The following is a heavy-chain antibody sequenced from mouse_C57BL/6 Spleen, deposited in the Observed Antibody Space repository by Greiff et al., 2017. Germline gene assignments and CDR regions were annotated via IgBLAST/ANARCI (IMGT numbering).Heavy chain of an antibody. CDR3: ARSGTFYWYFDV. Sequence: QVQLQQPGAELVKPGASVKLSCKASGYTFTSYWMHWVKQRPGQGLEWIGMIHPNSGSTNYNEKFKSKATLTVDKSSRTAYMQLSSLTSEDSAVYYCARSGTFYWYFDVWGTGTTVTVSS. CDR2: IHPNSGST. J-gene: IGHJ1*03. V-gene: IGHV1-64*01. CDR1: GYTFTSYW. D-gene: IGHD3-1*01.